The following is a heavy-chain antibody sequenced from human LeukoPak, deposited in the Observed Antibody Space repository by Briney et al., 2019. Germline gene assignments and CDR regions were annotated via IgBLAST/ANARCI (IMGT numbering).Heavy chain of an antibody. V-gene: IGHV3-48*03. CDR3: ARDRWFGESLPAHFDY. CDR1: GFIFSNYE. J-gene: IGHJ4*02. Sequence: PGGSLRLSCAASGFIFSNYEMNWVRQAPGKGLEWISYISSTGSTVYYADSVEGRFTISRDNAQNSLYLQMNNLRAEDTAVYYCARDRWFGESLPAHFDYWGQGTLVTVSS. D-gene: IGHD3-10*01. CDR2: ISSTGSTV.